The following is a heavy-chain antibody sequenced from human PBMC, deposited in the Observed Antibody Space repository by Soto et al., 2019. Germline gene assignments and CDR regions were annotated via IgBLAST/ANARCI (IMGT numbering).Heavy chain of an antibody. V-gene: IGHV3-23*01. D-gene: IGHD3-16*01. CDR3: AKWHTYNYDSLAFSGFDC. Sequence: LRLSCGASRFTVNSYCMTWVRQATWKGLEWVSAISGGDGSPSYADSVKGRFTISRDNSKNTLYLHMNSLRADDTAAYYCAKWHTYNYDSLAFSGFDCWGQGTQVTVSS. CDR2: ISGGDGSP. J-gene: IGHJ4*02. CDR1: RFTVNSYC.